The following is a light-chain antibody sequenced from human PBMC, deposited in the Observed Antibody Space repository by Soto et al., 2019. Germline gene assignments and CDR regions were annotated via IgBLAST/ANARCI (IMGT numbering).Light chain of an antibody. CDR2: KVS. J-gene: IGKJ2*01. CDR1: QSLVHSDGNTH. CDR3: MKGTHWPYT. Sequence: DVVMTQSPLSLPVTLGQPASISCRSTQSLVHSDGNTHLNWFQQRPGQSPRRLICKVSNRESGAQERFRGSASGMYLKLKISRGEAEVVGVYSCMKGTHWPYTFARGTKR. V-gene: IGKV2-30*02.